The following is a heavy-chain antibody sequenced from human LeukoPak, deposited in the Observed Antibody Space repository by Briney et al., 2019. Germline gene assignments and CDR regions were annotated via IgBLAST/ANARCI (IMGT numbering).Heavy chain of an antibody. J-gene: IGHJ6*02. D-gene: IGHD3-3*01. CDR2: IYYSGST. V-gene: IGHV4-59*02. Sequence: SETLSLTCTVSGGSVSSYYWSWIRQPPGKGLEWIGYIYYSGSTNYNPSLKSRVTISVDTSKNQFSLKLSSVTAADTAVYYCARGGHSYYDFWSGPNRNYYGMDVWGQGTTVTVSS. CDR3: ARGGHSYYDFWSGPNRNYYGMDV. CDR1: GGSVSSYY.